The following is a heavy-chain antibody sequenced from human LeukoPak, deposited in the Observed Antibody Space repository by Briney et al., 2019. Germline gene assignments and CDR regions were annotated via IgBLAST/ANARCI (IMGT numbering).Heavy chain of an antibody. CDR1: GGSISNYY. Sequence: PSETLSLTCTVSGGSISNYYWSWIRQPPGKGLEWIGYIYYSGTTNYNPSLKSRVTISVDTSKNQFSLKLNSVAAADTAVYYCARGVYIAAAQYGYWGQGTLVTVSS. J-gene: IGHJ4*02. V-gene: IGHV4-59*01. CDR2: IYYSGTT. CDR3: ARGVYIAAAQYGY. D-gene: IGHD6-13*01.